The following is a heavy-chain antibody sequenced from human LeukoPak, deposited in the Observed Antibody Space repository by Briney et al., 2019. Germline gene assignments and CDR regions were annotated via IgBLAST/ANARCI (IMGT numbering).Heavy chain of an antibody. CDR3: AKDMIIVPGASDY. J-gene: IGHJ4*02. CDR1: GFTFSSYG. D-gene: IGHD1-26*01. V-gene: IGHV3-30*02. CDR2: IRYDGSNK. Sequence: GGSLRLSCAASGFTFSSYGMHWVRQAPGKGLEWVAFIRYDGSNKYYADSVKGRFTISRDNSKNMFFLQMNSLRTEDTAVYYCAKDMIIVPGASDYWGQGTLVTVSS.